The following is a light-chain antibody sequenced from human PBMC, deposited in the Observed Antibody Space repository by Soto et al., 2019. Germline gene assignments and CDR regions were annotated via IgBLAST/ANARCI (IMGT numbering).Light chain of an antibody. V-gene: IGLV2-11*01. CDR3: CSFAGTSRV. CDR1: SSDVGGYNY. CDR2: DVT. J-gene: IGLJ2*01. Sequence: QSALTQPRSVSGSTGQSVTISCTGTSSDVGGYNYVSWYQQHPGKAPKLMIYDVTKRPSGVPDRFSGSKSGNTASLAISGLQAEDEADYYCCSFAGTSRVFGGGTKVTVL.